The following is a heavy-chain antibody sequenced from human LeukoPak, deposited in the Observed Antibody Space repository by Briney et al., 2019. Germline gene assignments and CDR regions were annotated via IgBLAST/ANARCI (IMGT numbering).Heavy chain of an antibody. CDR1: GGSISSSNW. CDR2: IYHSGST. V-gene: IGHV4-4*02. J-gene: IGHJ4*02. CDR3: ARASAGYSYDFDY. Sequence: SGTLSLTCAVSGGSISSSNWWSWVRQPPGKGLEWIGEIYHSGSTNYNPSLKSRVTISVDKSKNQFSLKLSSVTAADTAVYYCARASAGYSYDFDYWGQGTLVTVSS. D-gene: IGHD5-18*01.